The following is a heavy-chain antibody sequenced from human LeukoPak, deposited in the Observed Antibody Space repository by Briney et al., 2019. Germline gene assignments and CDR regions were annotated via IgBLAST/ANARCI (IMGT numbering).Heavy chain of an antibody. Sequence: ASVTVSCKASGYTFTSYGISWVRQAPGQGLEWMGWISAYNGNTNYAQKLQGRVTMTTDTSTSTAYMELRSLRSDDTAVYYCARDQRPHYYYYGMDVWGQGTTVTVSS. V-gene: IGHV1-18*01. CDR2: ISAYNGNT. J-gene: IGHJ6*02. CDR1: GYTFTSYG. CDR3: ARDQRPHYYYYGMDV.